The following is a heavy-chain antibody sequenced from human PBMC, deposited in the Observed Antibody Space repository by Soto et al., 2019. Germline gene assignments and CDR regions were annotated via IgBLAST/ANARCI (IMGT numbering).Heavy chain of an antibody. Sequence: QVQLVQSGAEVKKPGSSVKVSCKAPGYTFTSYAMHWVRQAPGQSLEWMGGINAGNGNTKYSQKFQGRVTITRDTSASIAYMELSSLSSEDTAVYYCARGSGGSCYGYWGQGTLVTVSS. D-gene: IGHD2-15*01. V-gene: IGHV1-3*01. CDR1: GYTFTSYA. CDR2: INAGNGNT. CDR3: ARGSGGSCYGY. J-gene: IGHJ4*02.